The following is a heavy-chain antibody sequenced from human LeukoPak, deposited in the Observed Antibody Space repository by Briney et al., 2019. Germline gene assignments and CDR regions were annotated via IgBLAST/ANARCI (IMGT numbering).Heavy chain of an antibody. Sequence: GGSLRLSCAASGFTFSSYAMSWVRQAPGKGLEWVSAISGSGGSTYYADSVKGRFTISRDNSKNTLYLQMNSLRAEDTAVYYCAKLGIAVAGTGHNWFDPWGQGTLVTVSS. J-gene: IGHJ5*02. V-gene: IGHV3-23*01. CDR1: GFTFSSYA. D-gene: IGHD6-19*01. CDR3: AKLGIAVAGTGHNWFDP. CDR2: ISGSGGST.